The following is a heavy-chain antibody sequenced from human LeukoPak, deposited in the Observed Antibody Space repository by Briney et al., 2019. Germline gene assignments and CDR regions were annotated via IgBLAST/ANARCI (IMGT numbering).Heavy chain of an antibody. CDR1: GFTFSSYA. Sequence: PGGSLRLSCAASGFTFSSYAMSWVRQAPGKGLEWVSAISGSGGSTYYADSVKGRFTISRDNSKNTPYLQMNSLRAEDTAVYYCAKCPRLLWFGVYGMDVWGQGTTVTVSS. V-gene: IGHV3-23*01. CDR2: ISGSGGST. CDR3: AKCPRLLWFGVYGMDV. D-gene: IGHD3-10*01. J-gene: IGHJ6*02.